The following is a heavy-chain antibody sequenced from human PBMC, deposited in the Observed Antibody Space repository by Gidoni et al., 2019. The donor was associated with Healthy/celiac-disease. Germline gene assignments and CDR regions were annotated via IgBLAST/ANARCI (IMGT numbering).Heavy chain of an antibody. J-gene: IGHJ6*02. Sequence: QVQLVQSGAEVKKPGASVKVSCKASGYTFTSYGISWVRQAPGQGLEWMGWISAYNGNTNYAQKLQGRVTMTTDTSTSTAYMELRSLRSDDTAVYYCARVLYSSSSLRSNPTYYYYYGMDVWGQGTTVTVSS. CDR3: ARVLYSSSSLRSNPTYYYYYGMDV. CDR2: ISAYNGNT. CDR1: GYTFTSYG. D-gene: IGHD6-6*01. V-gene: IGHV1-18*01.